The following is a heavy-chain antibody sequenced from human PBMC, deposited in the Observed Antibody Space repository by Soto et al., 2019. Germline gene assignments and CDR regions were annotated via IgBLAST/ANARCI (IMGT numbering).Heavy chain of an antibody. CDR3: ARDSGFGRSALAF. CDR2: IIPIFGTA. V-gene: IGHV1-69*13. CDR1: GGTFSSYA. D-gene: IGHD6-25*01. J-gene: IGHJ4*02. Sequence: AVKVSCKSSGGTFSSYAISWVRQAPGQGLEWMGGIIPIFGTANYAQKFQGRVTITADESTSTAYMELSSLRSEDTAVYYCARDSGFGRSALAFRGQGARITVSS.